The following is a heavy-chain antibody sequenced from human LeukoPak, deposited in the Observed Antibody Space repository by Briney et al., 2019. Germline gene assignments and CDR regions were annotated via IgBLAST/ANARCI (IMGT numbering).Heavy chain of an antibody. CDR3: ARDPVNCGGDCHQA. V-gene: IGHV3-48*03. J-gene: IGHJ5*02. D-gene: IGHD2-21*02. CDR1: GFTFSGFE. CDR2: ISSSGSTR. Sequence: GESLRLSCAASGFTFSGFEMNWVRQAPGKGLEWVSYISSSGSTRYYADSVEGRFTVSRDNAKNSLYLQMNSLRAEDTAVYYCARDPVNCGGDCHQAWGQGTLVTVSS.